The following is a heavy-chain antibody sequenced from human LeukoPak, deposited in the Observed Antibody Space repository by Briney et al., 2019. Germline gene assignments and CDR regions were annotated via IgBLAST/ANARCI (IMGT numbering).Heavy chain of an antibody. D-gene: IGHD3-9*01. J-gene: IGHJ4*02. CDR3: ARETGGKALTGYRYFDY. V-gene: IGHV3-7*01. CDR2: IKQDGSEK. CDR1: GFTFSSYW. Sequence: GGSLRLSCAASGFTFSSYWMSWVRQAPGKGLKWVANIKQDGSEKYYVDSVKGRFTISRDNAKNSLYLQMNSLRAEDTAVYYCARETGGKALTGYRYFDYWGQGTLVTVSS.